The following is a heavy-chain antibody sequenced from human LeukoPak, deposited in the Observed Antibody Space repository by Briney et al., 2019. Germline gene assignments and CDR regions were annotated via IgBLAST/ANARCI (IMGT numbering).Heavy chain of an antibody. Sequence: GRSLRLSCAASGFTFSSYGMHWVRQAPGKGLEWVAVISYDGSNKYYADSVKGRFTISRDNSKSTLSLQMNSLRAEDTAIYYCAKDAQPLRYFDWLLMDVWGKGTTVTISS. J-gene: IGHJ6*03. CDR2: ISYDGSNK. V-gene: IGHV3-30*18. CDR3: AKDAQPLRYFDWLLMDV. D-gene: IGHD3-9*01. CDR1: GFTFSSYG.